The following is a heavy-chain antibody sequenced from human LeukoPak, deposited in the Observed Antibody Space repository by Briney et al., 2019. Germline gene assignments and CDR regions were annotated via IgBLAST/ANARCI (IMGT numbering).Heavy chain of an antibody. V-gene: IGHV4-34*01. CDR3: ARGGGGGRSDFEF. J-gene: IGHJ4*02. Sequence: PSETLSLTCAVYGGSFGVFYWSWIRQSPVKGLEWIGEIIPDGDTTYNPSLESRVTISADKSKNQFSLRVSSLTAADTAVYYCARGGGGGRSDFEFWGQGTQVTVSS. CDR2: IIPDGDT. CDR1: GGSFGVFY. D-gene: IGHD6-19*01.